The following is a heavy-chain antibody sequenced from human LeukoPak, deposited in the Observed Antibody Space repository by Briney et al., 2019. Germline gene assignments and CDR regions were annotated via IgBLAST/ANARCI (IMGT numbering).Heavy chain of an antibody. CDR3: ARDSSGGGGMDV. CDR1: GFTFTFYA. D-gene: IGHD6-19*01. V-gene: IGHV3-23*01. CDR2: ISGSGGGT. J-gene: IGHJ6*02. Sequence: AGGSLRLSCAASGFTFTFYAMSWVRQAPGKGLEWVSGISGSGGGTYYADSVKGRFTIPRDNSKNTLYLQMNSLRAEDTAVYHCARDSSGGGGMDVWDQGTTVTVSS.